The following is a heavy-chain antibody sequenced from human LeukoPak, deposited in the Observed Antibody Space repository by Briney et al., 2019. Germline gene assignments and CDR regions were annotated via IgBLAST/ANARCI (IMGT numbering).Heavy chain of an antibody. D-gene: IGHD3-22*01. CDR1: GFTFSRYW. V-gene: IGHV3-7*01. CDR3: ATDKGDYCDSSGDSPFDY. CDR2: VKQDGSAK. Sequence: PGGSLRLSCAVSGFTFSRYWMSWVRQAPGKGLEWVATVKQDGSAKYYVDSVKGRFTISRENAKNSLYLQMNSLRAEDTALYYCATDKGDYCDSSGDSPFDYWGQGTLVTVSS. J-gene: IGHJ4*02.